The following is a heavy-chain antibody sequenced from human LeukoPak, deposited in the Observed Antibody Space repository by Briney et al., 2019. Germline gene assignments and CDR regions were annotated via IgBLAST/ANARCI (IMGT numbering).Heavy chain of an antibody. Sequence: KPSETLSPTCTVSGGSIRSYFWSWIRQPPGKGLEWIGYIYSSGSTNYNPSFKSRVTISVDTSKNQFSLKLRSVTATDTAVYYCARETGNLIYYFDHWGQGTLVTVSS. CDR2: IYSSGST. CDR3: ARETGNLIYYFDH. V-gene: IGHV4-59*01. J-gene: IGHJ4*02. D-gene: IGHD7-27*01. CDR1: GGSIRSYF.